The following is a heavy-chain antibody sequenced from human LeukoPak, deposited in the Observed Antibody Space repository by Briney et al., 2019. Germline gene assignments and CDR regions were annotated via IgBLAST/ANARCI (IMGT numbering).Heavy chain of an antibody. CDR2: IRGDGGDT. V-gene: IGHV3-23*01. CDR1: GFTFTNFG. J-gene: IGHJ4*02. Sequence: GGSLRLSCAASGFTFTNFGMAWVRRGPGKGPEWVSTIRGDGGDTHYADSVKGRFTISRDNSKNTLSLQMNSLRAEDTAIYYCAKDVGGGAGPFDSWGQGTLVTVSS. D-gene: IGHD1-26*01. CDR3: AKDVGGGAGPFDS.